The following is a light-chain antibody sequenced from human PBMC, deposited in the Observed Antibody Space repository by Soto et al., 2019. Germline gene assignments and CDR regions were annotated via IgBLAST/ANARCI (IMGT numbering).Light chain of an antibody. CDR2: YDD. J-gene: IGLJ2*01. CDR3: AAWDDRLNGPV. V-gene: IGLV1-36*01. CDR1: SSNIGNNA. Sequence: QLVLTQPPSVSEAPRQRVTISCSGSSSNIGNNAVNWYQQLPGKAPKLLIYYDDLLASGVSDRFSGSKSGTSASLAISGLQSEDEADYYCAAWDDRLNGPVFGGGTKVTVL.